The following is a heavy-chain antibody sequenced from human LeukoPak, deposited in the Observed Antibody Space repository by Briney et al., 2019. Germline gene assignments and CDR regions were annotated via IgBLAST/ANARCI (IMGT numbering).Heavy chain of an antibody. V-gene: IGHV3-66*01. CDR2: IYSGGST. Sequence: PGGSLRLSCAASGFTVSSNYMSWVRQAPGKGLEWVSVIYSGGSTYYADSVKGRFTISRDNSKNTLYLQMNSLRAEDTAVYYCARDPGPGRLNYFDYWGQGTLVTVSS. CDR3: ARDPGPGRLNYFDY. D-gene: IGHD5-12*01. CDR1: GFTVSSNY. J-gene: IGHJ4*02.